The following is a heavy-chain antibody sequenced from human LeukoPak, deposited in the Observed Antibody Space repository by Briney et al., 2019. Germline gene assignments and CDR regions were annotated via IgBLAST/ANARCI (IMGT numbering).Heavy chain of an antibody. Sequence: ASVKVSCKVSGYTLTELSMHWVRQAPGKGLEWMGGFDPEDGETIYAQKFQGRVTMTEDTSTDTAYMELRSLRSEDTAVYYCARDLPSYYDSSGSYQGVWGKGTTVTVSS. CDR2: FDPEDGET. CDR3: ARDLPSYYDSSGSYQGV. CDR1: GYTLTELS. V-gene: IGHV1-24*01. J-gene: IGHJ6*04. D-gene: IGHD3-22*01.